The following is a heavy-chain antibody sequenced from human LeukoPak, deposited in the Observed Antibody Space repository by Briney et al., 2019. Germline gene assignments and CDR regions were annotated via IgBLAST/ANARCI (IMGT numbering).Heavy chain of an antibody. J-gene: IGHJ5*02. D-gene: IGHD1-14*01. V-gene: IGHV3-74*01. CDR3: ARDNNRKDDS. Sequence: GGSLRLSCAASGLTFSTFGMTWVRQAPGKWLVWVSRINSDGSSTSYADSVKGRFTISRDNAKNTLYLQMNNLRAEDTAVYYCARDNNRKDDSWGQGTLVTVSS. CDR1: GLTFSTFG. CDR2: INSDGSST.